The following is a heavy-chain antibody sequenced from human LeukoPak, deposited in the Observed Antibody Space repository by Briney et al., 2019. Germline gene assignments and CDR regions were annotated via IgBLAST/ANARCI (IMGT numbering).Heavy chain of an antibody. D-gene: IGHD3-22*01. CDR2: IIPIFGTA. CDR3: ARDAFRGYYYDSSGYQPSYNWFDP. Sequence: ASVKVSCKASGGTFSSYAINWVRQAPGQGLEWMGGIIPIFGTANYTQKFQGRVTITADKSTSTAYMELSSLRSEDTAVYYCARDAFRGYYYDSSGYQPSYNWFDPWGQGTLVTVSS. CDR1: GGTFSSYA. V-gene: IGHV1-69*06. J-gene: IGHJ5*02.